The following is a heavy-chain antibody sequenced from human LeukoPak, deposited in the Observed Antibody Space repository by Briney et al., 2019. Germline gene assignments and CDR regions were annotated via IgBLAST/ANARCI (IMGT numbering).Heavy chain of an antibody. D-gene: IGHD3-10*01. CDR3: ARTTLNYGSGSYYLDY. V-gene: IGHV3-7*01. J-gene: IGHJ4*02. CDR2: IKQDGSEK. Sequence: GGSLRLSCAASGFTFSSYWMSWVRQAPGKGLEWVANIKQDGSEKYYVDSVKGRFTISRDNAKNSPYLQMNSLRAEDTAVYYCARTTLNYGSGSYYLDYWGQGTLVTVSS. CDR1: GFTFSSYW.